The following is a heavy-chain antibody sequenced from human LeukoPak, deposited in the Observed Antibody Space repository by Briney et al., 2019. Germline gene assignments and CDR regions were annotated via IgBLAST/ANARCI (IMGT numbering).Heavy chain of an antibody. CDR2: INSDGSST. V-gene: IGHV3-74*01. J-gene: IGHJ1*01. D-gene: IGHD4-23*01. CDR3: AKADYGGSEIPYFQH. CDR1: GFTFSSYW. Sequence: GGSLRLSCAASGFTFSSYWMHWVRQAPGKGLVWVSRINSDGSSTSYADSVKGRFTISRDNAKNTLYLQMNSLRAEDTAVYYCAKADYGGSEIPYFQHWGQGTLVTVSS.